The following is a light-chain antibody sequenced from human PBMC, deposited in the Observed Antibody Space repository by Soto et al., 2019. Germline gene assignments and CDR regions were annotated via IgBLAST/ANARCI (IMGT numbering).Light chain of an antibody. CDR3: CSYAGSSTLV. CDR2: EGT. CDR1: RSDVGSYNL. Sequence: QSALTQPVSVSGSPGQSITISCTGTRSDVGSYNLVSWYQQHPGKAPKLIIYEGTKRPSGVSNRFSGSKSDNTASLTISGLQADDEADYFCCSYAGSSTLVFGGGTQLTVL. J-gene: IGLJ2*01. V-gene: IGLV2-23*01.